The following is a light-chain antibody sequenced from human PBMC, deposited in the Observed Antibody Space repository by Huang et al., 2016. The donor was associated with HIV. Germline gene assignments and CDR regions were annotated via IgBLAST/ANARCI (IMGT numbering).Light chain of an antibody. V-gene: IGKV3-15*01. Sequence: IVMTQSPATLSVSPGETATLFCRASQSVGNTLAWYQQKPGQAPRLLIYSASTRGTVIPARFSGSCYVTEFTLTISSLESEDLAVYYCQQYKAWPQYTFGQGTRLEIQ. CDR3: QQYKAWPQYT. CDR1: QSVGNT. CDR2: SAS. J-gene: IGKJ2*01.